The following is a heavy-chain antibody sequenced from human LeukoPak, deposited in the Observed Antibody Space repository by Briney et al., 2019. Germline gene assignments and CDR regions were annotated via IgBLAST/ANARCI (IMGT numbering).Heavy chain of an antibody. CDR3: AKVGARGCSSSTCFIY. V-gene: IGHV3-23*01. CDR2: ISGSGGST. Sequence: GGSPRPSCAASGFTFSSYAMSWVRQAPGKGLEWVSAISGSGGSTYYADSVKGRFTISRDNSKNTLYLQMNSLRAEDTAVYYCAKVGARGCSSSTCFIYWGQGTLVTVSS. D-gene: IGHD2-2*01. J-gene: IGHJ4*02. CDR1: GFTFSSYA.